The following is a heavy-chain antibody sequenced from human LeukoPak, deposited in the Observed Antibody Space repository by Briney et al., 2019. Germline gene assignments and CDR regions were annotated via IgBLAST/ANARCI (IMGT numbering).Heavy chain of an antibody. CDR1: GFTFSSYS. Sequence: GGSLRLSCAASGFTFSSYSMNWVRQAQGKGLEWVSSISSSSSYIYYADSVKGRFTISRDNAKNSLYLQMNSLRAEDTAVYYCARDGVATAVIDYSGQGTLVTVSS. D-gene: IGHD5-12*01. CDR3: ARDGVATAVIDY. V-gene: IGHV3-21*01. CDR2: ISSSSSYI. J-gene: IGHJ4*02.